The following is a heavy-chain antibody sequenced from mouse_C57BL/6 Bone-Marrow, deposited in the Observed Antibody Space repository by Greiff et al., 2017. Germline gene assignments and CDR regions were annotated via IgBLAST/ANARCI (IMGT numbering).Heavy chain of an antibody. CDR2: MHPNGGSP. CDR1: GYTFTNYW. J-gene: IGHJ4*01. V-gene: IGHV1-64*01. Sequence: QVQLQQPGAELVKPGASVKLSCKASGYTFTNYWMHWVKQRPGQGLEWIGMMHPNGGSPDYNEKFKSEATLSVDKSSRTAYMELSSLTSEDSAVYYCARSYEYGAYTMDDWGQGTSVTVSS. D-gene: IGHD2-4*01. CDR3: ARSYEYGAYTMDD.